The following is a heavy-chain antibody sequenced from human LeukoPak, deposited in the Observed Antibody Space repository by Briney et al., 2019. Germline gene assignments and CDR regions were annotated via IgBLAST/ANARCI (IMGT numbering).Heavy chain of an antibody. CDR2: INHSGST. Sequence: SETLSLTCAVYGGSFSGYYWSWIRQPPGKGLEWIGEINHSGSTNYNPSLKSRVTISVDTSKNQFSLKLSSVTAADTAVYYCARGKILTGYERANWFDPWGQGTLATVSS. CDR3: ARGKILTGYERANWFDP. D-gene: IGHD3-9*01. V-gene: IGHV4-34*01. J-gene: IGHJ5*02. CDR1: GGSFSGYY.